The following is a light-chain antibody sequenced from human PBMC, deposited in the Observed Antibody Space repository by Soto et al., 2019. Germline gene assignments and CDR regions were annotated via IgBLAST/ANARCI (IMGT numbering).Light chain of an antibody. CDR2: DNN. Sequence: QSAFTQPPSVSAAPGHEVTISCSGSSSNIGTYYVSWYQQLPGTAPKLLIYDNNKRPSGIPDRFSGSKSGASATLGIAGLQTGDEADYYCGTWDSSLRVYVFGTGTKVTVL. CDR3: GTWDSSLRVYV. J-gene: IGLJ1*01. V-gene: IGLV1-51*01. CDR1: SSNIGTYY.